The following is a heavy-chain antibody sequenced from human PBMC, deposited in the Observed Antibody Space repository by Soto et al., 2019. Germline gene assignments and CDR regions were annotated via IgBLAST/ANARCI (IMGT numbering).Heavy chain of an antibody. V-gene: IGHV3-33*01. CDR2: IWYEGSET. D-gene: IGHD5-12*01. CDR1: GFIFSGYA. Sequence: QVQLVESGGGMVHPGESLRLSCSASGFIFSGYAMHWVRQAPGKGLEWVAMIWYEGSETYYADSVRGRFVISRDNSKDMVYLQMTSLRAEDTAVYYWARDGLARAINFWGQGVPVTVSS. CDR3: ARDGLARAINF. J-gene: IGHJ4*02.